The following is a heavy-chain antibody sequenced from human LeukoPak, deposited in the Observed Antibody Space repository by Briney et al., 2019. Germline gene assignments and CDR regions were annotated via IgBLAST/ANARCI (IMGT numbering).Heavy chain of an antibody. Sequence: PGGPLRLSCAASGFTFTSYAMSWVRQAPGKGLEWVSSISGNGDSRNYADSVKGRFTISRDNSKSTLYLEMNSLRAEDTAVYYCAKNPLVAGTIYFDSWGQGTLLTVSS. J-gene: IGHJ4*02. V-gene: IGHV3-23*01. D-gene: IGHD6-19*01. CDR3: AKNPLVAGTIYFDS. CDR1: GFTFTSYA. CDR2: ISGNGDSR.